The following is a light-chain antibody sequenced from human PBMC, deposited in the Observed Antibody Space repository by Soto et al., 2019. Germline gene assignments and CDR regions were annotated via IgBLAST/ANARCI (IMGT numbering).Light chain of an antibody. J-gene: IGKJ4*01. CDR1: QRVLYSTNNKNY. CDR3: QQYYITPLT. CDR2: WAA. V-gene: IGKV4-1*01. Sequence: DIVMTQSPDSLALSLGERTTINCKSSQRVLYSTNNKNYLARYQQNPGQPPKLLIYWAATRESGVPDRFSGSGSGTDFTLTIRSLQAEDVAVYYCQQYYITPLTFGGGTKVEIK.